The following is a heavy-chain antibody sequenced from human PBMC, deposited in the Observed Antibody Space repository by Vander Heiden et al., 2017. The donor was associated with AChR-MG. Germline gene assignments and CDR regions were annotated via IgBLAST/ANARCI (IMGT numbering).Heavy chain of an antibody. CDR3: ARPNSLHYYGSGSRSPDYYYYYGMDV. CDR1: GRTFSSHA. J-gene: IGHJ6*02. V-gene: IGHV1-69*04. D-gene: IGHD3-10*01. CDR2: IIPILGIA. Sequence: QVQLVQSGAAVRTPGSSVKVCCKPSGRTFSSHAISWARQAPGQGLEWMGRIIPILGIANYAQKFQGRVTITADKSTSTAYLELSSLRSEDTAVYYCARPNSLHYYGSGSRSPDYYYYYGMDVWGQGTTVTVSS.